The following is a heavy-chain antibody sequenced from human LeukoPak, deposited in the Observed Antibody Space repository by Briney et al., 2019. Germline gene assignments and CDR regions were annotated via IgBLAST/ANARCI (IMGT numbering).Heavy chain of an antibody. D-gene: IGHD6-19*01. CDR3: AREYSSGWYLGYYYYMDV. Sequence: GGSLRLSCAASGFTFSSYGMHWVRQAPGKRLEWVAVISYDGSNKYYADSVKGRFTISRDNSKNTLYLQMNSLRAEDTAVYYCAREYSSGWYLGYYYYMDVWGKGTTVTVSS. CDR2: ISYDGSNK. CDR1: GFTFSSYG. J-gene: IGHJ6*03. V-gene: IGHV3-30*03.